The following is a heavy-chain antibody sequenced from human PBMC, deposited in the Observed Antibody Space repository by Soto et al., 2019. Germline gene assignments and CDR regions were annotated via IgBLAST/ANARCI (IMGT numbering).Heavy chain of an antibody. CDR1: GFTFSSYA. J-gene: IGHJ4*02. CDR2: ISGSGGST. V-gene: IGHV3-23*01. CDR3: AKEIKKILRSYCSRGSCYDYFDC. Sequence: GGSLRLSCAASGFTFSSYAMSWVRQAPGKGLEWVSAISGSGGSTYYADSVKGRFTISRDNSKNTLYLQMNSLRAEDTAVYYCAKEIKKILRSYCSRGSCYDYFDCWGQGGLVTVTS. D-gene: IGHD2-15*01.